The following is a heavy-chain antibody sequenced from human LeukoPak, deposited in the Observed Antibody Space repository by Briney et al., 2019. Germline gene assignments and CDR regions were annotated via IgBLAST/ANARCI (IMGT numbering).Heavy chain of an antibody. CDR3: ARMQGHSYYDYGDVGDLFVDY. J-gene: IGHJ4*02. V-gene: IGHV3-21*01. D-gene: IGHD4-17*01. Sequence: GGSLRLSCAASGFTLRTYSMNWVRQAPGKGLEWVSSISSTSSYIYYADSVKGRFTIPRDNAKNSLYLQMNSLRAEDTAIYYWARMQGHSYYDYGDVGDLFVDYWGQGTLVTVSS. CDR2: ISSTSSYI. CDR1: GFTLRTYS.